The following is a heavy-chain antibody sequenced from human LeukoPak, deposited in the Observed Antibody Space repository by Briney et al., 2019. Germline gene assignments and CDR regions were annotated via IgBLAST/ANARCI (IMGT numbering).Heavy chain of an antibody. CDR3: ARAYYHGSGSYYFFDY. Sequence: ASVKVSCKTSGSTFSNYAFGWVRQAPGQGLEWMGSIIPFFGTTDYAQKLQGRVTSTADKSTTTAYMELSSLRSEDTAVYYCARAYYHGSGSYYFFDYWGQGTLVTVSS. V-gene: IGHV1-69*06. D-gene: IGHD3-10*01. CDR1: GSTFSNYA. J-gene: IGHJ4*02. CDR2: IIPFFGTT.